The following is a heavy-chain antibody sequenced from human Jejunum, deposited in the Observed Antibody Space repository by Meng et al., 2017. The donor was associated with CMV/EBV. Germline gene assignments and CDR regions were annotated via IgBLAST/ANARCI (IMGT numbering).Heavy chain of an antibody. D-gene: IGHD1-1*01. V-gene: IGHV1-2*06. CDR3: AGGHNFGFEY. CDR2: IITNTGGT. Sequence: QVKMVPSGAEGKKPGASGNVSCKVSGYTFTDLSIHWVRQAPGKGLEWMGRIITNTGGTNYAQKFQGRVTMTRDTSISTGYMELNSLGSDDTAVYCGAGGHNFGFEYWGQVILVTVSS. J-gene: IGHJ4*02. CDR1: GYTFTDLS.